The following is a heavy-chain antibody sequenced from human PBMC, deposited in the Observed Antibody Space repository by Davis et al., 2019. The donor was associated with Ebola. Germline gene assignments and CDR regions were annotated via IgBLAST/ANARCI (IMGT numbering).Heavy chain of an antibody. V-gene: IGHV3-21*01. D-gene: IGHD4-23*01. CDR2: ISSSSSDI. CDR1: GFTFTTYS. J-gene: IGHJ1*01. CDR3: ARPHDYGGNFQH. Sequence: PGGSLRLSCAASGFTFTTYSINWVRQAPGKGLEWVSSISSSSSDIYYADSVKGRFTVSRDNAKNSVYLQMDSLRAEDTAMYYCARPHDYGGNFQHWGQGTVVTVSS.